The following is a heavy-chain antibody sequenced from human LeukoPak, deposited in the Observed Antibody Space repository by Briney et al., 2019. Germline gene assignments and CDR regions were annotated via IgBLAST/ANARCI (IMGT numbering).Heavy chain of an antibody. V-gene: IGHV1-2*06. J-gene: IGHJ4*02. D-gene: IGHD4-17*01. Sequence: ASVKVSCKASGYTFTGYYMHWVRQAPGQGLEWMGRINPNSGGTNYAQKFQGRVTMTRETSISTAYMELSRLRSDDTAVYYCARDTVTTNPSPSFDYWGQGTLVTVSS. CDR3: ARDTVTTNPSPSFDY. CDR2: INPNSGGT. CDR1: GYTFTGYY.